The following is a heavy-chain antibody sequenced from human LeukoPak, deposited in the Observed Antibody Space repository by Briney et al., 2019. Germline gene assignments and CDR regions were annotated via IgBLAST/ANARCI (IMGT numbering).Heavy chain of an antibody. J-gene: IGHJ4*02. V-gene: IGHV3-21*01. CDR1: GFTFKIYS. CDR2: ISSSSNYR. Sequence: NPGGSLRLSCAASGFTFKIYSMNWVRQAPGKGLEWVSSISSSSNYRYFADSVNGRFTISRDNAKNSLYLQMNSLRAEDTAVYYCASGYSSGWYLGKTLKVWGQGTLVTVSS. CDR3: ASGYSSGWYLGKTLKV. D-gene: IGHD6-13*01.